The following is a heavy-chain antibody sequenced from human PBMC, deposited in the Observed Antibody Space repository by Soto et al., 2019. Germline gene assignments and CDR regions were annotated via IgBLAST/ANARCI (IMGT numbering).Heavy chain of an antibody. CDR1: GYTFTSCG. J-gene: IGHJ4*02. CDR3: ARLSGCGGGSCYLPDY. CDR2: ISAYNGNT. V-gene: IGHV1-18*01. D-gene: IGHD2-15*01. Sequence: QVQLVQSGAEVKKPGASVKVSCKASGYTFTSCGIGWVRQAPGQGLEWMGWISAYNGNTIYPKEFQGRVTMTTDTSTSTAYMELGTLRSDDTAMYYCARLSGCGGGSCYLPDYWGQGTLVTVSS.